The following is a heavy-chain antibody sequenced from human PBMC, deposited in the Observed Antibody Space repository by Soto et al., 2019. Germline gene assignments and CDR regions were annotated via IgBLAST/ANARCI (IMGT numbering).Heavy chain of an antibody. Sequence: ASVKVSCKASGYTFTTHDIHWVRQAPGQRLEWMGWINAGSGNTKYSYEFQGRVTITRDTSARTAYMELSSLRSEDTAVYYCARDLYSSGWLTGFDPWGQGTLVTVSS. J-gene: IGHJ5*02. CDR1: GYTFTTHD. V-gene: IGHV1-3*01. CDR3: ARDLYSSGWLTGFDP. CDR2: INAGSGNT. D-gene: IGHD6-19*01.